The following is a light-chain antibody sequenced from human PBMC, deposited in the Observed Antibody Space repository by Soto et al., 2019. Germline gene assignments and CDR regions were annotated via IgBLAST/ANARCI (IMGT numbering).Light chain of an antibody. CDR2: GAS. J-gene: IGKJ5*01. V-gene: IGKV3-15*01. CDR3: QQYKNWPL. Sequence: IVMTQSPSTLPVSPGEGVTLSCRAGQSVRSLLAWYQQKPGQPPRLLIYGASTRATGIPARFSGSGFGTEFTLTISSLQSEDFAVYYCQQYKNWPLFGQGTRLEIK. CDR1: QSVRSL.